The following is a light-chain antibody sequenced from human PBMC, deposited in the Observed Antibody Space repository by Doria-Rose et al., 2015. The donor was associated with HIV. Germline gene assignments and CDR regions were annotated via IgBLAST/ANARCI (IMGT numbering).Light chain of an antibody. CDR1: QSISSW. J-gene: IGKJ2*01. V-gene: IGKV1-5*03. CDR3: QQYNSYLS. CDR2: KAS. Sequence: DIQLTQSPSTLSASVGDRVTITCRASQSISSWLAWYQQKPGKAPNLLIYKASSLESGVPSGFSGSGSGTEFTLTISSLQPDDFATYYCQQYNSYLSFGQGTKLEIK.